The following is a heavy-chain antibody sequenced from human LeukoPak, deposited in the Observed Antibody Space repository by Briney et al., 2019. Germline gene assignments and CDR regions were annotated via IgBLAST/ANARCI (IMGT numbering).Heavy chain of an antibody. CDR3: TTGSGWDSDAFDV. J-gene: IGHJ3*01. CDR2: IRTKVNTYAT. V-gene: IGHV3-73*01. D-gene: IGHD6-19*01. CDR1: GFGFSGSV. Sequence: GGSLKLSCAGSGFGFSGSVMHWVRQASGKGLDWVGHIRTKVNTYATAYAVSVKGRFTISRDDSKNTAYLEMNSLKTEDTAVYYCTTGSGWDSDAFDVWGQGTMVTVSS.